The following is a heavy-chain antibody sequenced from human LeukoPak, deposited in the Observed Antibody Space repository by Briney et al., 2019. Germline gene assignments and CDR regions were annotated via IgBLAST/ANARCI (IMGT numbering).Heavy chain of an antibody. J-gene: IGHJ3*02. CDR2: FDPEDGET. CDR3: ATLGPIRSTLDAFDI. V-gene: IGHV1-24*01. D-gene: IGHD4-17*01. CDR1: GYTLTELS. Sequence: GASVKVSCKVSGYTLTELSMHWVRQAPGKGLEWMGGFDPEDGETIYAQKFQGRVTMTEDTSTDTAYMGLSSLRSEDTAVYYCATLGPIRSTLDAFDIWGQGTMVTVSS.